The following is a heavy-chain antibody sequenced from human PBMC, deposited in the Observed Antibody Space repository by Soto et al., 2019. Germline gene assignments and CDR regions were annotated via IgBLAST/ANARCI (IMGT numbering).Heavy chain of an antibody. J-gene: IGHJ4*02. V-gene: IGHV1-2*02. CDR3: ARPPGYISDWYYFDL. CDR1: GYSCIDYY. Sequence: ASVKGSCKASGYSCIDYYIHWVRQAPGQGFEWMGRISPKSGGTNYAQKFEGRVTMTWDTSLNTAYMELSSLISDDTAVYYCARPPGYISDWYYFDLWGQGTLVTVSS. D-gene: IGHD3-9*01. CDR2: ISPKSGGT.